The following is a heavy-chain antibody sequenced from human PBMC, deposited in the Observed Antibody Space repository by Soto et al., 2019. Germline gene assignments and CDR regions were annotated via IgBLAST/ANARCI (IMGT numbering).Heavy chain of an antibody. CDR2: IHYSGST. CDR3: ARHTPARGYFDY. V-gene: IGHV4-59*08. CDR1: GGPISGSY. J-gene: IGHJ4*02. Sequence: ETLSLTCTVSGGPISGSYWSWIRQSPGKGLQWIGYIHYSGSTNYNPSLKSRVTISVDSSENQFSLKQSSVTAADTAVYYCARHTPARGYFDYWGQGALVTVSS. D-gene: IGHD2-15*01.